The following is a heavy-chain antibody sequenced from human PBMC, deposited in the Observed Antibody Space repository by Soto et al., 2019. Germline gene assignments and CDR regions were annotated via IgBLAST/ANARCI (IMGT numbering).Heavy chain of an antibody. CDR3: ARYAVLSEAPYY. J-gene: IGHJ4*02. V-gene: IGHV4-59*08. D-gene: IGHD2-2*01. Sequence: KPSETLSLTCTVSGGSISSFYWNWIRQPPGKGLEWIGYVDYTGSTNYSPSLRSRVTISADTSKNQFSLQLTSVTAADTAVFYCARYAVLSEAPYYRGQGNLVTVSS. CDR1: GGSISSFY. CDR2: VDYTGST.